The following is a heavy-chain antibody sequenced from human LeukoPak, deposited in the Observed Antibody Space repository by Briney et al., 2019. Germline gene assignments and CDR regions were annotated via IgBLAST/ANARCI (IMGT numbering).Heavy chain of an antibody. CDR1: GGSLGGYY. J-gene: IGHJ4*02. D-gene: IGHD6-6*01. Sequence: PSETLSLTCAVYGGSLGGYYWSWIRQPPGKGLEWIGEINHSGSTNYNPSLKSRVTISVDTSKNQLSLKLSSVTAADTAVYYCASNQPSAIAALGVWGQGTLVTVSS. CDR3: ASNQPSAIAALGV. V-gene: IGHV4-34*01. CDR2: INHSGST.